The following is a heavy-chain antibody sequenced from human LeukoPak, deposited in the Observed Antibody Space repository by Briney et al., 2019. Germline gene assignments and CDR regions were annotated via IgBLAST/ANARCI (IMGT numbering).Heavy chain of an antibody. CDR1: GFTFSGSA. CDR2: IRSKANSYAT. J-gene: IGHJ4*02. D-gene: IGHD3-3*01. Sequence: GGSLKLSCAASGFTFSGSAMHWVRQASGKGLEWVGRIRSKANSYATAYAASVKGRFTISRDDSQNTAYLQMNSLKTEDTAVYYCTRLYSDFWIWGQGTLVTVSS. CDR3: TRLYSDFWI. V-gene: IGHV3-73*01.